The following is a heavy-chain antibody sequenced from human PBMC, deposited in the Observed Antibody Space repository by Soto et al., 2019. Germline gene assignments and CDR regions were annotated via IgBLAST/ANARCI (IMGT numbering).Heavy chain of an antibody. D-gene: IGHD3-3*01. CDR1: GGTFSSYA. CDR3: ARARGVMILRFLEWLSNGMDV. J-gene: IGHJ6*02. CDR2: INPSGGST. Sequence: ASVKVSCKASGGTFSSYAISWVRQAPGQGLEWMGIINPSGGSTSYAQKFQGRVTMTRDTSTSTVYMELSSLRSEDTAVYYCARARGVMILRFLEWLSNGMDVWGQGTTVTVSS. V-gene: IGHV1-46*01.